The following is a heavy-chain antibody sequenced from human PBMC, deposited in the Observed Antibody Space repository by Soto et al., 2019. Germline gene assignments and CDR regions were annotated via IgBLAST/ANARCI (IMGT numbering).Heavy chain of an antibody. CDR2: LNPNTGDT. D-gene: IGHD2-8*02. Sequence: ASVKVSCKASGYTFTSYDINWVRQATGQGLEWMGWLNPNTGDTGYAQKFQGRVTMTRNTSVSTAYMELSSLRSEDTAVYYCARGGVVLGGLDVWGQGTTVTVSS. V-gene: IGHV1-8*01. CDR1: GYTFTSYD. J-gene: IGHJ6*02. CDR3: ARGGVVLGGLDV.